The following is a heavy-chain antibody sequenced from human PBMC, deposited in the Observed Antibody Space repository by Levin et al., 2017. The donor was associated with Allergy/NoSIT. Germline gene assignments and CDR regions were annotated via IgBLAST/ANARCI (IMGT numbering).Heavy chain of an antibody. CDR1: TASISSYY. CDR3: ASSSSGNYYYLDS. CDR2: IYYSRVT. Sequence: PSETLSLTCTVSTASISSYYWSWIRQPPGKGLEWIGYIYYSRVTNYNPSLKSRVTMSVDTSKNQFSLKLSSVTAADTAVYYCASSSSGNYYYLDSWGQGTLVTVSS. V-gene: IGHV4-59*08. J-gene: IGHJ4*02. D-gene: IGHD3-22*01.